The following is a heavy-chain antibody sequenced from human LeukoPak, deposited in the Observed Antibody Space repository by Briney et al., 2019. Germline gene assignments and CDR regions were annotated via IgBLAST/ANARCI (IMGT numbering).Heavy chain of an antibody. CDR1: GGTFSSYA. V-gene: IGHV1-69*13. CDR2: IIPIFGTA. J-gene: IGHJ5*02. D-gene: IGHD2-2*01. CDR3: AHIRYCSSTSCLGTYNWFDP. Sequence: SVKVSCKASGGTFSSYAISWVRQAPGQGLEWMGGIIPIFGTANYAQKFQGRVTITADESTSTAYMELSSLRSEDTAVYYCAHIRYCSSTSCLGTYNWFDPWGQGTLVTVSS.